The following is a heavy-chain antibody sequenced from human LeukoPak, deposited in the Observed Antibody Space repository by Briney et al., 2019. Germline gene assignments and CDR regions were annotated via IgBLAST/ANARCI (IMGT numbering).Heavy chain of an antibody. J-gene: IGHJ3*02. CDR1: GFTFSSHC. CDR2: ISYDGSNK. CDR3: AKASMIVVATNDAFDI. Sequence: GGSLRLSCAASGFTFSSHCTHWVRQAPGKGLEWVAVISYDGSNKYYADSVKGRFTISRDNSKNTLYLQMNSLRAEDTAVYYCAKASMIVVATNDAFDIWGQGTMVTVSS. V-gene: IGHV3-30*18. D-gene: IGHD3-22*01.